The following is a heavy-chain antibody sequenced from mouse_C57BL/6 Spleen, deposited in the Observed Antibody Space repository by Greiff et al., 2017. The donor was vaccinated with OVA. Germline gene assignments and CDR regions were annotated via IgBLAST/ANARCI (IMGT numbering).Heavy chain of an antibody. CDR2: IDPENGAT. CDR1: GFNIKDDY. D-gene: IGHD1-1*01. V-gene: IGHV14-4*01. Sequence: EVQLQQSGAELVRPGASVKLSCTASGFNIKDDYMHWVKQRPEQGLEWIGWIDPENGATEYASKFQGKATITADTSSNTAYLQLSSLTSEDTAVYYSTTGGYYGSSSLFDYWGQGTTLTVSS. J-gene: IGHJ2*01. CDR3: TTGGYYGSSSLFDY.